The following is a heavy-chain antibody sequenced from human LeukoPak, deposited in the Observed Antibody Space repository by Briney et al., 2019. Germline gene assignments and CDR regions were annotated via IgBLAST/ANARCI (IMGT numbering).Heavy chain of an antibody. CDR2: ISSNGGST. J-gene: IGHJ4*02. CDR3: VKDLLSYYGSGFDY. D-gene: IGHD3-10*01. V-gene: IGHV3-64D*06. Sequence: GGSLRLSCSASGFTFSSYAMHWVRQAPGKGLECVSAISSNGGSTYYADSVKGRFTISRDNSKNTLYLQMSSLRAEDTAVYYCVKDLLSYYGSGFDYWGQGTLVTVSS. CDR1: GFTFSSYA.